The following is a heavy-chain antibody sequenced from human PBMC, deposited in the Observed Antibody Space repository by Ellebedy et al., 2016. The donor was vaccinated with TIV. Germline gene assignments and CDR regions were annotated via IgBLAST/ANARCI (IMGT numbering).Heavy chain of an antibody. J-gene: IGHJ6*03. CDR2: IRSRTYGGTT. CDR1: GFTFGDYA. D-gene: IGHD2-2*02. CDR3: TRDQVVVPDAIIGYYYMDV. V-gene: IGHV3-49*03. Sequence: GGSLRLSXTASGFTFGDYAMSWFRQPPGKGLEWVGFIRSRTYGGTTEYAASVKGRFTISRDDPKSTAYLQMNSLKTEDTAVYYCTRDQVVVPDAIIGYYYMDVWGKGTTVTVSS.